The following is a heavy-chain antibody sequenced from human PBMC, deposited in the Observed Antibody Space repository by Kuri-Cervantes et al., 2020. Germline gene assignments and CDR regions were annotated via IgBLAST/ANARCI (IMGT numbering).Heavy chain of an antibody. D-gene: IGHD3-9*01. V-gene: IGHV4-34*01. J-gene: IGHJ4*02. CDR2: INHRGST. CDR1: GGSFSGYY. Sequence: SETLSPTCAVYGGSFSGYYWSWIRQPPEKGREWIGEINHRGSTNYNRTLKSRVTISVDTSQNQFSLKLSSVTTADTAVYYCASGYYNILTGYSDYWGQGTLVTVSS. CDR3: ASGYYNILTGYSDY.